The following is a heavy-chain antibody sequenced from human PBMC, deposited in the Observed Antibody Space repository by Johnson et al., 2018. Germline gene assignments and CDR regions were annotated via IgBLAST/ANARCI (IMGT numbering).Heavy chain of an antibody. D-gene: IGHD6-6*01. Sequence: QVQLVESGGGVVQPGRSLRLSCAASGFTFSSYAMHWVRQAPGKGLEWVAVISYDGSNKYYADSVKGRFTISRDNSKNTLYLQMNSLRAEDTAVYYRSRDGVAARESYYYYYMDVWGKGTTVTVSS. V-gene: IGHV3-30-3*01. CDR1: GFTFSSYA. CDR2: ISYDGSNK. J-gene: IGHJ6*03. CDR3: SRDGVAARESYYYYYMDV.